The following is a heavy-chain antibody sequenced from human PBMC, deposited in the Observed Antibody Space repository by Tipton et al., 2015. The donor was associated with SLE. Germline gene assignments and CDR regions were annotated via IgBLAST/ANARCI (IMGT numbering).Heavy chain of an antibody. V-gene: IGHV4-4*07. CDR1: GGSITNYY. CDR3: ARTAVLAAIMMDV. Sequence: LRLSCTVSGGSITNYYWGWVRQPAGKGLEWIGRICCGGSTKYNPSLDSRVSLSGDTSKNQLSLKLNAVTAADTAVYYCARTAVLAAIMMDVWGQGTTVTVSS. J-gene: IGHJ6*02. CDR2: ICCGGST. D-gene: IGHD3-3*02.